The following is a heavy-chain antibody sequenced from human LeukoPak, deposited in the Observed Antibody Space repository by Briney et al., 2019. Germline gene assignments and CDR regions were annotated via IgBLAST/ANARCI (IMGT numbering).Heavy chain of an antibody. Sequence: GASVKVSCKASGGTFSSYAISWVRQAPGQGLEWMGGIIPIFGTANYAQKFQGRVTITADESTSTAYMELSSLRSEDTAVYYCARARLRFSGYCSGGSCYPADYWGQGTLVTVSS. CDR3: ARARLRFSGYCSGGSCYPADY. J-gene: IGHJ4*02. D-gene: IGHD2-15*01. CDR1: GGTFSSYA. CDR2: IIPIFGTA. V-gene: IGHV1-69*01.